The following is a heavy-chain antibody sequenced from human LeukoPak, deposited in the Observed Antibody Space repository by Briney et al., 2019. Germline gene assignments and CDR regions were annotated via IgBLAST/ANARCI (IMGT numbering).Heavy chain of an antibody. V-gene: IGHV4-30-2*01. CDR1: GGSISSGGYS. D-gene: IGHD1-1*01. CDR2: IYHSGST. CDR3: ARGPRTGTTGLRCFDI. J-gene: IGHJ3*02. Sequence: PQTLSLTCAVSGGSISSGGYSWSWIRQPPGKGLEWIGYIYHSGSTYYNPSLKSRVTISVDRSKNQFSLKLSSVTAADTAVYYCARGPRTGTTGLRCFDIWGQGTMVTVSS.